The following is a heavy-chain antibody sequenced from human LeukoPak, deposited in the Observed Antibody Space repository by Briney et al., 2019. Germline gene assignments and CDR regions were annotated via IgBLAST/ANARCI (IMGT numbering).Heavy chain of an antibody. J-gene: IGHJ5*02. Sequence: ASVKVSCKASGYTFTSYYMHWVRQAPGQGLEWMGIINPSGGSTSYAQKFQGRVTMTRDTSTSTVYMELSSLRSEDTAVYYCAREYYYDSSGYSNWFDHWGQGTLVTVSS. D-gene: IGHD3-22*01. CDR2: INPSGGST. CDR3: AREYYYDSSGYSNWFDH. CDR1: GYTFTSYY. V-gene: IGHV1-46*03.